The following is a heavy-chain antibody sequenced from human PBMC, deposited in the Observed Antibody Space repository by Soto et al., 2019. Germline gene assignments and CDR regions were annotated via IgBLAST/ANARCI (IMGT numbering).Heavy chain of an antibody. J-gene: IGHJ6*02. CDR3: ARDFLIRLVRGVAHYQYYYYGMDV. V-gene: IGHV1-2*02. CDR2: INPNSGGT. D-gene: IGHD3-10*01. Sequence: QVQLVQSGAEVKKPGASVKVSCKASGYTFTGYYMHWVRQAPGQGLEWMGWINPNSGGTNYAQKCQGRVTMTSDTSISTAYMELSRLRSDDTAVYYCARDFLIRLVRGVAHYQYYYYGMDVWGQGTTVTVSS. CDR1: GYTFTGYY.